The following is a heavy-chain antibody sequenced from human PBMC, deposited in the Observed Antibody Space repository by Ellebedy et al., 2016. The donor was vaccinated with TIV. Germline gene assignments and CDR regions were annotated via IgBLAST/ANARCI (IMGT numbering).Heavy chain of an antibody. CDR1: GFTFSSYA. CDR3: AKDPGYCSSTSCYRYFQH. D-gene: IGHD2-2*02. V-gene: IGHV3-23*01. CDR2: IRGRGVST. J-gene: IGHJ1*01. Sequence: GGSLRLSXAASGFTFSSYAMSWVRQAPGKGLEWVSAIRGRGVSTYYADSVKGRFTISRDNSKNTLYLQMNSLRAEDTAVYYCAKDPGYCSSTSCYRYFQHWGQGTLVTVSS.